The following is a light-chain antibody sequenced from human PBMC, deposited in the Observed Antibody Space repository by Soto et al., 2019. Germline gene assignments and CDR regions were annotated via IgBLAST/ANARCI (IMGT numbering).Light chain of an antibody. V-gene: IGLV2-14*03. CDR1: STDIGDHNS. Sequence: QSALTQPASVSGSPGQSITISCTGTSTDIGDHNSVSWYQQHPGKAPELLIYDVNGRPTGVSHRFSGSKSGNTASLSISGLQPDDEADYYCSSYTGRRTYVFGSGTKVTVL. CDR2: DVN. J-gene: IGLJ1*01. CDR3: SSYTGRRTYV.